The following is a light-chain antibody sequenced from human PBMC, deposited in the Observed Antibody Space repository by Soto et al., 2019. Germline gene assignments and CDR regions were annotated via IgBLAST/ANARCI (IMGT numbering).Light chain of an antibody. Sequence: DIVMTQSPATLSVSPGDRATLSCRASQNIDTTLAWYQQRPGQAPRLLIYAASTRATGVPVRFSGSGSGTEFTLTISSLQSEDFAVYYCQQYYFWPPYIFGQGTKLEI. V-gene: IGKV3-15*01. CDR1: QNIDTT. J-gene: IGKJ2*01. CDR3: QQYYFWPPYI. CDR2: AAS.